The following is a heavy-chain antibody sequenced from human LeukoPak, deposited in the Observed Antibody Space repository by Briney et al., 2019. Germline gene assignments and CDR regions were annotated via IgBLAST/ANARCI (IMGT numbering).Heavy chain of an antibody. V-gene: IGHV3-23*01. Sequence: GGSLRLSCAASGFTFSSYAMSWVRQAPGKGLEWVSAISGSGDSTYYADSVQGRFTISRDNSKNTLYLQMNSLRAEDTAFYYCAKGYGSGWYYDFWGQGALVTVSS. CDR2: ISGSGDST. CDR1: GFTFSSYA. D-gene: IGHD6-19*01. J-gene: IGHJ4*02. CDR3: AKGYGSGWYYDF.